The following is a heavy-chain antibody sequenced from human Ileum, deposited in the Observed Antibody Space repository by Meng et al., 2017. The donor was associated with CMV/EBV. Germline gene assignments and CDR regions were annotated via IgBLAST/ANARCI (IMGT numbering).Heavy chain of an antibody. D-gene: IGHD5-18*01. CDR3: AGELWSLYYFDY. CDR2: FYYGGGT. Sequence: QRQRQEVGPGLVMPSETVSLTCTVSRGSMISSSYYWGWIRQPPGKGLEWIGSFYYGGGTYYNPSLKSRVTLSVDASKNQFSLKLSSVTAADTAVYFCAGELWSLYYFDYWGPGILVTVSS. J-gene: IGHJ4*02. V-gene: IGHV4-39*07. CDR1: RGSMISSSYY.